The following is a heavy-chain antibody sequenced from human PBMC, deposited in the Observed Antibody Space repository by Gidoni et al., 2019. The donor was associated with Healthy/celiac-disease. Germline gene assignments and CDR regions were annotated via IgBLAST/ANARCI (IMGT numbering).Heavy chain of an antibody. Sequence: QVQLQESGPGLVKPSQTLSLTCIVSVCSISSGTYYWSWIRQHPGQGLEWIGYSYYSGSPYYNPSLKSRINISIDTSKNQFSLKLSSVTAADTAVYYCARDRYDRFDPWGQGTLVTVSS. CDR3: ARDRYDRFDP. D-gene: IGHD2-15*01. CDR2: SYYSGSP. V-gene: IGHV4-31*03. CDR1: VCSISSGTYY. J-gene: IGHJ5*02.